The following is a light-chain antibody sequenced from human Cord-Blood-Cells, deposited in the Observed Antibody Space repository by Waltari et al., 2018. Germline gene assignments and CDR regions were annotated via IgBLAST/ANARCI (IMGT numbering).Light chain of an antibody. CDR1: SLRSYY. J-gene: IGLJ3*02. V-gene: IGLV3-19*01. CDR3: NSRDSSGNHLV. CDR2: GKN. Sequence: SSELTQDPAVSVALGQTVRITCQGDSLRSYYESWYQQKPVQAPGLVLLGKNNRPSGIPDRFSGSSSGNTASLTITGAQAEDEADYYCNSRDSSGNHLVFGGGTKLTVL.